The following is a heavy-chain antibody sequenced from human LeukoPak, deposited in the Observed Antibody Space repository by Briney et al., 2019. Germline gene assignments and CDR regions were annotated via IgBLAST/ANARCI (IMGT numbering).Heavy chain of an antibody. V-gene: IGHV3-15*01. D-gene: IGHD5-12*01. CDR2: IKSKTDGGTT. J-gene: IGHJ4*02. CDR3: TTDSYIVATRGDY. Sequence: AGGSLRLSCAASGFTFSDYYMSWIRQAPGKGLEWVGRIKSKTDGGTTDYAAPVKGRFTISRDDSKNTLYLQMNSLKTEDTAVYYCTTDSYIVATRGDYWGQGTLVTVSS. CDR1: GFTFSDYY.